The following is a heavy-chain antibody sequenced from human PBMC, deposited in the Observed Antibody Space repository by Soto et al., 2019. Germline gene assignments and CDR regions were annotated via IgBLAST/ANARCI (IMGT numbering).Heavy chain of an antibody. CDR3: ARESSSSWYKILDY. CDR1: GFTFSSYS. Sequence: PGGSLRLSCAASGFTFSSYSMNWVRQAPGKGLEWVSSISSSSSYIYYADSVKGRFTISRDNAKNSLYLQMNSLRAEDTAVYYCARESSSSWYKILDYWGQGTLVTVSS. J-gene: IGHJ4*02. V-gene: IGHV3-21*01. D-gene: IGHD6-13*01. CDR2: ISSSSSYI.